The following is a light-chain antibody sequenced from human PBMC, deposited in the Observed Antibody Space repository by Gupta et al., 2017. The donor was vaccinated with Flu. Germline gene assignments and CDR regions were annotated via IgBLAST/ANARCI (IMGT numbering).Light chain of an antibody. J-gene: IGKJ1*01. CDR2: GPS. V-gene: IGKV2-40*01. CDR1: QGIVDSGVGDTY. Sequence: PGEPAPGSSHSRQGIVDSGVGDTYLDWYLQKPGQSPRLLIYGPSSRATGIPDRFSGSGSGTDFTLNISRLEPEDFGVYYCLQRSESPWTFGQGTKLEIK. CDR3: LQRSESPWT.